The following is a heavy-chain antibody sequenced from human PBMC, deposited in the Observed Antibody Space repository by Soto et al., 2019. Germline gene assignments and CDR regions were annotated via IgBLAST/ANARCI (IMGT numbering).Heavy chain of an antibody. J-gene: IGHJ3*02. V-gene: IGHV3-30-3*01. Sequence: QVQLVESGGGVVQPGRSLRLSCAASGFTFSSYAMHWVRQAPGKGLEWVAVISYDGSNKYYADSVKGRFTISRDNSKHTLYLQMNSLRAEDTAVYYCARDSDSWPFDIWGQGTMVTVSS. CDR3: ARDSDSWPFDI. CDR2: ISYDGSNK. D-gene: IGHD2-21*02. CDR1: GFTFSSYA.